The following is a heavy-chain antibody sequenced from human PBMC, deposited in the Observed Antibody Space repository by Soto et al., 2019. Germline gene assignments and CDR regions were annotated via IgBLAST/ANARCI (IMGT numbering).Heavy chain of an antibody. CDR1: GGIFSSFT. J-gene: IGHJ6*02. Sequence: SVKVSCKASGGIFSSFTISWVRQAPGQGLEWLGGLIPIFDTPTYAQNLQGGVTITADKSTNTVYMELSSLRSEDTAVYYCATHGATTMARGAMKHYYYVLDVWGQGTTVTVSS. CDR2: LIPIFDTP. V-gene: IGHV1-69*06. D-gene: IGHD3-10*01. CDR3: ATHGATTMARGAMKHYYYVLDV.